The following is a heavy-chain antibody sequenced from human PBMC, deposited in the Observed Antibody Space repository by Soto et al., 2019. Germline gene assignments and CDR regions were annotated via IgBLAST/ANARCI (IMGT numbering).Heavy chain of an antibody. CDR3: ARIRSYSTYYFYGMDV. D-gene: IGHD4-4*01. CDR2: IFSNDEK. V-gene: IGHV2-26*01. J-gene: IGHJ6*02. Sequence: LVNPTETLTLTCTVSGFSLSNARMGVSWIRQPPGKALEWLAHIFSNDEKSYSTSLRSRLTISKDTSKSQVVLTMTNMDPVDTATYYCARIRSYSTYYFYGMDVWGQGTTVTVSS. CDR1: GFSLSNARMG.